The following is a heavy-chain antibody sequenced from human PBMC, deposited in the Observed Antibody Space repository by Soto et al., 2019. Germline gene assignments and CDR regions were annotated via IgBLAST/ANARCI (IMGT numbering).Heavy chain of an antibody. CDR2: ISYDGSNK. D-gene: IGHD3-9*01. J-gene: IGHJ6*02. Sequence: PGGSLRLSCAASGFTFSSYAMHWVRQAPGKGLEWVAVISYDGSNKYYADSVKGRFTISRDNSKNTLYMQMNSLRAEDTAVYYCARDALRLRYFAWLTSSEGCYYAMDVWGQGTMVSVSS. CDR3: ARDALRLRYFAWLTSSEGCYYAMDV. V-gene: IGHV3-30-3*01. CDR1: GFTFSSYA.